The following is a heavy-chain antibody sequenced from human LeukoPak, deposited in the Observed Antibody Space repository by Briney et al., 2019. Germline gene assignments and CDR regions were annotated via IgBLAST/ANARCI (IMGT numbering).Heavy chain of an antibody. CDR2: ISGSGGST. CDR3: AKDKTSGLFIIGPFDI. Sequence: PGGSLRLSCAASGFTVSSNYMSWVRQAPGKGLEWVSAISGSGGSTYYADSVKGRFTISRDNSKNTLYLQMNSLRAEDTAVYYCAKDKTSGLFIIGPFDIWGQGTMVTVSS. D-gene: IGHD3/OR15-3a*01. J-gene: IGHJ3*02. CDR1: GFTVSSNY. V-gene: IGHV3-23*01.